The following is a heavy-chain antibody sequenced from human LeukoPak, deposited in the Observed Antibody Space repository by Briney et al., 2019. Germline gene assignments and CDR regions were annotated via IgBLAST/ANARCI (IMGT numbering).Heavy chain of an antibody. V-gene: IGHV3-33*01. Sequence: GRSLRLSCAASGFTFSSYGMHWVRQAPGKGLEWVAVIWYDGSNKYYADSVKGRFTISRDNSKNTLYLQMNSLRAEDTAVYYCARDDYGDYESWFDPWGQGTLVTVSS. J-gene: IGHJ5*02. CDR2: IWYDGSNK. CDR3: ARDDYGDYESWFDP. CDR1: GFTFSSYG. D-gene: IGHD4-17*01.